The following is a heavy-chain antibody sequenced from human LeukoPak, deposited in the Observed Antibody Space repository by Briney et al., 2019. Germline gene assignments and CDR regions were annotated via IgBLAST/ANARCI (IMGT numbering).Heavy chain of an antibody. CDR2: IKEDGSQK. Sequence: PGGSLRLSCAASGFTFRNDWMSWVRQAPGKGLEWVAMIKEDGSQKNYVDSVKGRFTISRVNAKNSLYLQMNSLRAEDTAVYYCARDPGYGALDYWGQGTLVTVSS. D-gene: IGHD4-17*01. CDR1: GFTFRNDW. J-gene: IGHJ4*02. V-gene: IGHV3-7*01. CDR3: ARDPGYGALDY.